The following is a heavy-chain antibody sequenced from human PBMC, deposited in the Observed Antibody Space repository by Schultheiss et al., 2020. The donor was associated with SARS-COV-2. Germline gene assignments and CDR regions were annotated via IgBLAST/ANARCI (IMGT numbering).Heavy chain of an antibody. CDR3: ARQIYYDSVNWFDP. CDR1: GFTFSSYA. D-gene: IGHD3-3*01. CDR2: ISYDGSNK. Sequence: GESLKISCAASGFTFSSYAMHWVRQAPGKGLEWVAVISYDGSNKYYADSVKGRFTISRDNSKNRLYLQMNSLRAEDTAVYYCARQIYYDSVNWFDPWGQGGLVTVSS. J-gene: IGHJ5*02. V-gene: IGHV3-30*04.